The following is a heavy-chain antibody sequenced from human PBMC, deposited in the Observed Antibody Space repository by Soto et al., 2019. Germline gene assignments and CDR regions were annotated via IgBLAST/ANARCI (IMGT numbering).Heavy chain of an antibody. CDR1: GFTFSSSE. Sequence: EVQLVESGGGLIQPGGSLRLSCAASGFTFSSSEMYWVRQAPGKGLEWVSYINPSGQTIFYADSVKGRFTISRDNAKNSLYLQMTTMRAEASAVYYCARRASRWGQGTMVTVSS. CDR3: ARRASR. D-gene: IGHD1-26*01. J-gene: IGHJ3*01. CDR2: INPSGQTI. V-gene: IGHV3-48*03.